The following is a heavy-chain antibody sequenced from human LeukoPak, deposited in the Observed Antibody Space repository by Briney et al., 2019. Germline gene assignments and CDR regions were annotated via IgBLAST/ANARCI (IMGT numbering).Heavy chain of an antibody. J-gene: IGHJ1*01. CDR3: ARGGGGIAAAH. CDR1: GGSFSGYY. V-gene: IGHV4-59*01. CDR2: IYYTGST. D-gene: IGHD6-25*01. Sequence: SETLSLTCAVYGGSFSGYYWSWIRQPPGKGLEWIGYIYYTGSTTYNPSLKSRITISVDTSKNQFSLRLRSVTAADTAFYYCARGGGGIAAAHWGQGTLVTVSS.